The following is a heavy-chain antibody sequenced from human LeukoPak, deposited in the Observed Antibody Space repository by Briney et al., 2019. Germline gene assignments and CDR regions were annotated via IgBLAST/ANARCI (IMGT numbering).Heavy chain of an antibody. CDR1: GGSISSSSYY. CDR3: ASWDIVVATRDFGY. CDR2: IYYSGST. J-gene: IGHJ4*02. Sequence: SETLSLTCTVSGGSISSSSYYWGWIRQPPGKGLEWIGSIYYSGSTYYNPSLKSRVTISVDTSKNQFSLKLSSVTAADTAVYYCASWDIVVATRDFGYWGQGTLVTVSS. V-gene: IGHV4-39*01. D-gene: IGHD5-12*01.